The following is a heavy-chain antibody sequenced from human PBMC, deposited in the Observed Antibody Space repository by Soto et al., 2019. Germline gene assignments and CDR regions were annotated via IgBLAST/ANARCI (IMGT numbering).Heavy chain of an antibody. V-gene: IGHV4-59*01. CDR1: GGSISSYY. CDR2: IYYSGST. Sequence: SETLSLTCTVSGGSISSYYWSWIRQPPGKGLEWIGYIYYSGSTNYNPSLKSRVTISVDTSKNQFSLKLSSVTAADTAVYYCARYSSSWYLFDYWGQGTLVTVSS. D-gene: IGHD6-13*01. CDR3: ARYSSSWYLFDY. J-gene: IGHJ4*02.